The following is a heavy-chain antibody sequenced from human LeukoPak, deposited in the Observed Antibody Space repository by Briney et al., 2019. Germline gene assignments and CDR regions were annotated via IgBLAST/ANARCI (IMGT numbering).Heavy chain of an antibody. V-gene: IGHV1-2*02. CDR3: ARGTSIAARHLGY. D-gene: IGHD6-6*01. J-gene: IGHJ4*02. Sequence: ASVKVSCKASGYTFTGYYMHWVRQAPGQGLEWMGWINPNSGGTNYAQKFQGRVTMTRDTSISTAYMELSRLRSDDTAVYYCARGTSIAARHLGYWGQGTLVTVSS. CDR1: GYTFTGYY. CDR2: INPNSGGT.